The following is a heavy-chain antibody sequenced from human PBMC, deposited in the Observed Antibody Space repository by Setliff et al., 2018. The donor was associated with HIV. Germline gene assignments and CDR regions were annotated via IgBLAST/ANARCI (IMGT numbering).Heavy chain of an antibody. Sequence: SETLSLTCTVSGASVSRYYWSWIRQSPVKGLEWIGYIYYSGSTNYNPSLKSRVTISADTSKNQISLKLSSVTAADTAVYYCARGYPGIAVAGLTYYYYYYMDVWGKGTTVTVSS. CDR1: GASVSRYY. CDR3: ARGYPGIAVAGLTYYYYYYMDV. J-gene: IGHJ6*03. D-gene: IGHD6-19*01. V-gene: IGHV4-59*02. CDR2: IYYSGST.